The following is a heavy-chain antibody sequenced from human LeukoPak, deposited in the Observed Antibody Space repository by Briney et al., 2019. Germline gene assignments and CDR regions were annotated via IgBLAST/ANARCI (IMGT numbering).Heavy chain of an antibody. Sequence: GGSLRLSCAASGFTFDDYGMSWVRQAPGKGLEWVSGINWNGGSTGYADSVKGRFTISRDNAKNSLYLQMNSLRAEDTALYYCARELESSGYYFDAFDIWGQGTMVTVSS. CDR1: GFTFDDYG. J-gene: IGHJ3*02. CDR3: ARELESSGYYFDAFDI. V-gene: IGHV3-20*04. CDR2: INWNGGST. D-gene: IGHD3-22*01.